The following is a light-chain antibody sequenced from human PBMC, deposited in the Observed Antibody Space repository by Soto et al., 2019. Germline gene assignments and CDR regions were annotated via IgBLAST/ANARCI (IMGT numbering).Light chain of an antibody. CDR1: QSVSSSY. CDR2: GAY. J-gene: IGKJ2*01. V-gene: IGKV3-20*01. Sequence: EIVLTQSPGTLSLSPGERATLSCRASQSVSSSYLSWYQQKPGQAPRLLIYGAYSRATGIPGRFSGGGAGTYFPLTINRLDLDDFAVYYCHQYVSPPYTFGQGTKLEI. CDR3: HQYVSPPYT.